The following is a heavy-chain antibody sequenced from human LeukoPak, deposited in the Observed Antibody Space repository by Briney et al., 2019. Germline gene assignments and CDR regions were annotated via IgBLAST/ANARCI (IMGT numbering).Heavy chain of an antibody. CDR2: IYYTGSS. CDR1: GASISSNNYY. V-gene: IGHV4-39*07. J-gene: IGHJ4*02. Sequence: SETLSLTCTVSGASISSNNYYWGWIRQPPGKGLEWIGTIYYTGSSYYNPSLKTRVTIAVDTSKNQFSLKLSSVTAADTAIYYCARDSSGNYFDYWGQGTLVTVSS. D-gene: IGHD1-26*01. CDR3: ARDSSGNYFDY.